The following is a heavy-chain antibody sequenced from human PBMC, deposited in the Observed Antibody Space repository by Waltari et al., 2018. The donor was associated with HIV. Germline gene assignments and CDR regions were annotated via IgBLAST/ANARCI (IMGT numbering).Heavy chain of an antibody. D-gene: IGHD6-19*01. CDR3: ARLRGGQGLAGGLDY. CDR1: GYTFNSYG. J-gene: IGHJ4*02. V-gene: IGHV1-18*03. Sequence: QVQLVQSGAEVKKPGASVKVSCKASGYTFNSYGISWVRQAPGQGLEWMGWISVYNVKTNYPQKLQGRVTMTRDTSTSTAYMELRSLRSDDMAVYYCARLRGGQGLAGGLDYWGQGTLVAVTS. CDR2: ISVYNVKT.